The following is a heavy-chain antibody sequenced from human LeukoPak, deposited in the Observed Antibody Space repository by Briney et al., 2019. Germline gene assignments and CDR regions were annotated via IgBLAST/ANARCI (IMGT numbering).Heavy chain of an antibody. D-gene: IGHD6-13*01. CDR3: ARVSPAVGAFDI. CDR1: GGSISSSNYY. Sequence: PSETLSLTCTVSGGSISSSNYYWGWIRQPPGKGLEWIGSIYHSGSTYYDASLKSRVTISVDTSKNRFSLKLSSVTAADTAIYYCARVSPAVGAFDIWGRGTMVTVSS. J-gene: IGHJ3*02. V-gene: IGHV4-39*07. CDR2: IYHSGST.